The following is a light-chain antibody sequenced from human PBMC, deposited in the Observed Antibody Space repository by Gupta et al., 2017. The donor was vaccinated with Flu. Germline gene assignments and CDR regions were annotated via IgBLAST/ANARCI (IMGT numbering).Light chain of an antibody. V-gene: IGLV1-40*01. CDR2: DNT. J-gene: IGLJ2*01. CDR3: QSYDSSLRGSL. CDR1: SSNIGTYE. Sequence: QSVLTQPPSVSGAPGQRVAISCTGSSSNIGTYEVHWYQQIPGTAPKLLIYDNTNRPSGVPDRFSGSKSGTSASLAVSGLQPQDEADYYCQSYDSSLRGSLFGGGTRLTVL.